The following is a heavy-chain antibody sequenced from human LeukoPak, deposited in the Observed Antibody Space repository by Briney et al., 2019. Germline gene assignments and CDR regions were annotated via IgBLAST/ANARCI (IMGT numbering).Heavy chain of an antibody. CDR2: IYTSGNT. CDR3: ARGFGVVIMEDAFDI. CDR1: GGSISSGSYY. V-gene: IGHV4-61*02. Sequence: PSETLSLTCTVSGGSISSGSYYWSWIRQPAGKGLEWIGRIYTSGNTNYNPSLRGRVTISVDTSKNQFSLKLSSVTAADTAVYYSARGFGVVIMEDAFDIWGQGTMVTVSS. J-gene: IGHJ3*02. D-gene: IGHD3-3*01.